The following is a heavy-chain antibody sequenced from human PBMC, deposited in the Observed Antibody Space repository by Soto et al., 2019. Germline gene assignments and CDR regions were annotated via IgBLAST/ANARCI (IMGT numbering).Heavy chain of an antibody. CDR3: ARDDKQVGRPNSYYFDY. V-gene: IGHV1-69*06. D-gene: IGHD2-2*01. J-gene: IGHJ4*02. CDR1: GGTLSSYA. CDR2: FLPMFGTA. Sequence: SVKVSCKASGGTLSSYAISWVRQAPDQGLEWMGGFLPMFGTANYPQKFQGRVTLTADKSTGTIYMDLRDLRSDDTAVYFCARDDKQVGRPNSYYFDYWGQGTLVTVSS.